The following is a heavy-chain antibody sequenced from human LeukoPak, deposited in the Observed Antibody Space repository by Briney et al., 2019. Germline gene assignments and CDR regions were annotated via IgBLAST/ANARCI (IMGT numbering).Heavy chain of an antibody. Sequence: PSQTLSLTCTVSGGSISSGSYYWSWIRQPAGKGLEWIGRIYTSGSTNYNPSLKSRVTISVDTSKNQFSLKLSSVTAADTAVYYCAALWFGELLRDYWGQGTLVTVSS. V-gene: IGHV4-61*02. CDR2: IYTSGST. D-gene: IGHD3-10*01. J-gene: IGHJ4*02. CDR3: AALWFGELLRDY. CDR1: GGSISSGSYY.